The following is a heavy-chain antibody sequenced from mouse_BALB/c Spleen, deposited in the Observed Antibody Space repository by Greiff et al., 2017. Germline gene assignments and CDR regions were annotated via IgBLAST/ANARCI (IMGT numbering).Heavy chain of an antibody. Sequence: QVQLKESGPGLVAPSQSLSITCTVSGFSLTGYGVNWARQPPGKGLEWLGMIWGDGSTDYNSALKSRLSISKDNSKSQVFLKMNSLQTDDTARYYCARDPFYAMDYWGQGTSVTVSS. CDR3: ARDPFYAMDY. J-gene: IGHJ4*01. CDR1: GFSLTGYG. CDR2: IWGDGST. V-gene: IGHV2-6-7*01.